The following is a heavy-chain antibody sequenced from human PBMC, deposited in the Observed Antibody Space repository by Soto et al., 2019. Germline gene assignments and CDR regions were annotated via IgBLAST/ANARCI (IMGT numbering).Heavy chain of an antibody. D-gene: IGHD4-17*01. J-gene: IGHJ4*02. CDR2: IITLFGTA. CDR3: AREVGYGDFSAALLD. CDR1: GGTFRSHS. Sequence: VQLMESGAEVKQPGSSVKVSCKASGGTFRSHSINWVRQAPGQGLEWMGGIITLFGTANYAQNFQGRVTITADQSTSTAYMELNSLRSDDPAVYYCAREVGYGDFSAALLDWGQGTLVTVSS. V-gene: IGHV1-69*01.